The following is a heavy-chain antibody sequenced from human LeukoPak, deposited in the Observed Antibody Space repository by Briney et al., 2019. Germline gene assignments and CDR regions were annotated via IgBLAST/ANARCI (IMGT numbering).Heavy chain of an antibody. CDR1: GFTFSSYS. J-gene: IGHJ4*02. CDR2: ISSSSSTI. Sequence: GGSLRLSCAVSGFTFSSYSMNWVRQAPGKGLEWVSYISSSSSTIYYADSVKGRFTISRDNSKNTLYLQMNSLRAEDTSVYYCAKGGRYSYGDTLFDYWGQGTLVTVSS. CDR3: AKGGRYSYGDTLFDY. D-gene: IGHD5-18*01. V-gene: IGHV3-48*01.